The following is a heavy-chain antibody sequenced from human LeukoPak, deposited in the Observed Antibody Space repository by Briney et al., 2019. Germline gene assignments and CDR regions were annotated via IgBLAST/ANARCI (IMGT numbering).Heavy chain of an antibody. CDR1: GGSTSSYY. CDR2: IYYSGST. Sequence: SETLSLTCTVSGGSTSSYYWSWIRQPPGKGLEWIGYIYYSGSTNYNPSLKSRVTISVDTSKNQFSLKLSSVTAADTAVYYCARTRAAGGFDYWGQGTLVTVSS. J-gene: IGHJ4*02. D-gene: IGHD6-13*01. V-gene: IGHV4-59*08. CDR3: ARTRAAGGFDY.